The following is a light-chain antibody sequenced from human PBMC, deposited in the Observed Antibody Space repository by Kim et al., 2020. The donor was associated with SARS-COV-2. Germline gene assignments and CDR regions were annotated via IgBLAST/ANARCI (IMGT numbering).Light chain of an antibody. V-gene: IGKV1-5*03. CDR1: QSISSW. CDR2: KAS. Sequence: ASVGDRVTITCRASQSISSWLAWYQQKPGKAPKLLIYKASSLESGVPSRFSGSGSGTEFTLTISSLQPDDFATYYCQQYNSYWWTFGQGTKV. CDR3: QQYNSYWWT. J-gene: IGKJ1*01.